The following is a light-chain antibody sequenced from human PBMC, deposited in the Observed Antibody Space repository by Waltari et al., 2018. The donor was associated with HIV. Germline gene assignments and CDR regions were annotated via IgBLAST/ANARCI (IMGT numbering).Light chain of an antibody. CDR3: QSYDSSLSGSGV. Sequence: QSVLTQPPSVSGAPGQRVTISCTGSSSNIGAHYDVHWYQQLPGTAPKLLIYGNNTRPSGVPDRFAGSKSGTSTSRAITGLQAEDEADYYCQSYDSSLSGSGVFGGGTKLTVL. CDR2: GNN. V-gene: IGLV1-40*01. CDR1: SSNIGAHYD. J-gene: IGLJ3*02.